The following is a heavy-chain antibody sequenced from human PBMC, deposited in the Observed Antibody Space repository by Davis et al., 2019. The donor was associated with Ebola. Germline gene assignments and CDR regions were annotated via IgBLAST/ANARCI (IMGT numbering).Heavy chain of an antibody. J-gene: IGHJ4*02. V-gene: IGHV3-30-3*01. Sequence: PGGSLRLSCAASGFTFSSYAMHWVRQAPGKGLEWVAVISYDGSNKYYADSVKGRFTISRDNSKNTLYLQMNSLRAEDTAVYYCARDHNNGARWLQDYWGQGTLVTVSS. CDR1: GFTFSSYA. CDR3: ARDHNNGARWLQDY. CDR2: ISYDGSNK. D-gene: IGHD5-24*01.